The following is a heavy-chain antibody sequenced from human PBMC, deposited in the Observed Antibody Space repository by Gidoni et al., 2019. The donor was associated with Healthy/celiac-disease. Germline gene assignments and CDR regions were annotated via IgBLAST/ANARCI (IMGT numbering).Heavy chain of an antibody. V-gene: IGHV1-69*01. CDR3: ARGGYCTNGVCHHNWFDP. Sequence: QVQLVQSGAEVKKPGSSVKVSCKASGGTVSSYASSWVRQAPGQGLEWMGGIIPIFGTANYAQKFQGRVTITADESTSTAYMELSSLRSEDTAVYYCARGGYCTNGVCHHNWFDPWGQGTLVTVSS. J-gene: IGHJ5*02. CDR2: IIPIFGTA. D-gene: IGHD2-8*01. CDR1: GGTVSSYA.